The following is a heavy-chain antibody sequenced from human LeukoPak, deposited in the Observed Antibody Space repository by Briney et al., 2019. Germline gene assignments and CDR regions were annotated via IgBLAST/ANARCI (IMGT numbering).Heavy chain of an antibody. D-gene: IGHD3-3*01. CDR2: IYHSGST. J-gene: IGHJ4*02. CDR3: ARLILEWLLPDY. CDR1: GGSISSGGYS. V-gene: IGHV4-30-2*01. Sequence: PSETLSLTCAVSGGSISSGGYSRSWFRQPPGKGLEWIGYIYHSGSTYYNPSLKSRVTISVDRSKNQFSLKLSSVTAADTAVYYCARLILEWLLPDYWGQGTLVTVSS.